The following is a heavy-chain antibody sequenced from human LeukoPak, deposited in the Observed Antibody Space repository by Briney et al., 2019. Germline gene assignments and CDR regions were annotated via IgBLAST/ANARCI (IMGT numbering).Heavy chain of an antibody. D-gene: IGHD3-22*01. J-gene: IGHJ4*02. CDR2: ISGSGDST. Sequence: GGSLRLSCAASGFTFSSYAMNWVRQAPGKGLEWASAISGSGDSTYYADSVKGRFTISRDNSKNTLYLQMSSLRAEDTAIYYCAKEVYDSSGYYDYWGQGTLVTVSS. CDR1: GFTFSSYA. CDR3: AKEVYDSSGYYDY. V-gene: IGHV3-23*01.